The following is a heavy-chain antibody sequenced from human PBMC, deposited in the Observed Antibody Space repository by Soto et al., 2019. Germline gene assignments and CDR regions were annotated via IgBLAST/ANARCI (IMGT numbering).Heavy chain of an antibody. V-gene: IGHV1-58*01. D-gene: IGHD5-18*01. Sequence: ASVKVSCKASGFTFTSSAVQWVRQARGQRLEWIGWIVVGSGNTNYAQKFQERVTTTRDMSTSTAYMELSSLRSEDTAVYYCATSVNSAMAFDYWGQGTLVTVAS. J-gene: IGHJ4*02. CDR1: GFTFTSSA. CDR3: ATSVNSAMAFDY. CDR2: IVVGSGNT.